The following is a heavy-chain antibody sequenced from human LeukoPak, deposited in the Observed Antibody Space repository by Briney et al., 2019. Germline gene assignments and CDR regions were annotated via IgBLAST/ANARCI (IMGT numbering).Heavy chain of an antibody. CDR3: ARDRDGGYFDY. CDR1: AFTFSDYD. CDR2: ISSSGTYT. J-gene: IGHJ4*02. V-gene: IGHV3-11*05. Sequence: GGSLRLSCAASAFTFSDYDMSWIRQAPGKGLEWVSYISSSGTYTNNADSVKGRFTISRDNAKNSLYLQMNSLRAEDTAVYYCARDRDGGYFDYWGQGTLITVSS. D-gene: IGHD3-10*01.